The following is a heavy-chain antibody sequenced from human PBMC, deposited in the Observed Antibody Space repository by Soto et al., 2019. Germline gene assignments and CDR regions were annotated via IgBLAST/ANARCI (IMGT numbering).Heavy chain of an antibody. J-gene: IGHJ4*02. D-gene: IGHD2-21*02. V-gene: IGHV1-3*01. CDR1: GYIFTKYA. CDR2: INVGNGIT. CDR3: TREILESGDYVLGF. Sequence: QVLLVQSGAEAKKPGASVKLSCEPSGYIFTKYALHWVRQAPGQRPEWLGWINVGNGITKSSQKFQGRVTFTWDTSATTGYMELSSLRAEDTAVYYCTREILESGDYVLGFWGQGNVVTVSS.